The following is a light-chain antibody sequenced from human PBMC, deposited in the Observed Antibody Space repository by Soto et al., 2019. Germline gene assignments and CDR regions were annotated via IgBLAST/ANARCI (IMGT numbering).Light chain of an antibody. CDR2: GAS. V-gene: IGKV3-20*01. Sequence: EIVLTQSPGTLSLSPGEGATLSCRASQSVSSNYLAWYQQKPGQAPRLLVYGASSRATGIPDRFSGSGSGTDFTLTISRLEPEDFVVYYCQWYGYSPRTFGQGTKLEIE. J-gene: IGKJ2*01. CDR1: QSVSSNY. CDR3: QWYGYSPRT.